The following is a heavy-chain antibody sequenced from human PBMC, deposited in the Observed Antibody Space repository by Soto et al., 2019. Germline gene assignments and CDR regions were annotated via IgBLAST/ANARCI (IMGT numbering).Heavy chain of an antibody. CDR3: ARDKGRSPLDY. V-gene: IGHV3-48*01. Sequence: EVQLVESGGGLVQPGGSLRLSCAASGFTFSSYSMNWVRQAPGKGLEWVAYISSSSSTIYYADSVKGRFTISRDNAKNSLYLQMNCLRAEDTAVYYCARDKGRSPLDYWGQGTLVTVSS. CDR2: ISSSSSTI. D-gene: IGHD2-15*01. J-gene: IGHJ4*02. CDR1: GFTFSSYS.